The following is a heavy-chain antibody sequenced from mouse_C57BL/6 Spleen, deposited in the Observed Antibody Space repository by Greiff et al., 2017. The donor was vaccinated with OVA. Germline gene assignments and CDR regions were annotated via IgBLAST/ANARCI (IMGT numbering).Heavy chain of an antibody. Sequence: VQLKESGPGMVKPSQSLSLTCTVTGYSITSGYDWHWIRHFPGNKLEWMGYISYSGSTNYNPSLKSRISITHDTSKNHFFLKLKSVTTEDTATYYCARYDGYWYFDVWGTGTTVTVSS. V-gene: IGHV3-1*01. D-gene: IGHD2-3*01. CDR3: ARYDGYWYFDV. CDR1: GYSITSGYD. J-gene: IGHJ1*03. CDR2: ISYSGST.